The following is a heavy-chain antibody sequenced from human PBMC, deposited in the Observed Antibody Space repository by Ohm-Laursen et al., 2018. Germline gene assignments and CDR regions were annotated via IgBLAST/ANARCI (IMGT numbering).Heavy chain of an antibody. J-gene: IGHJ2*01. D-gene: IGHD2/OR15-2a*01. CDR2: MNPNSGNT. CDR1: GYTFTSYD. Sequence: ASVKVSCKASGYTFTSYDINWVRQATGQGLEWMGWMNPNSGNTGYAQKFQGRVTMTRNTSISTAYMELNSLRAEDTAVYYCARDRELSWYFDLWGRGTLVTVSS. V-gene: IGHV1-8*01. CDR3: ARDRELSWYFDL.